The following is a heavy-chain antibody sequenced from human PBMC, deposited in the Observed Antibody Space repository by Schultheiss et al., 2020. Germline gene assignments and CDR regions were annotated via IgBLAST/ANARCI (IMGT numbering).Heavy chain of an antibody. CDR3: ARDQYGDLPGEYFQH. CDR1: GGSISSGSYY. CDR2: IYYSGST. J-gene: IGHJ1*01. D-gene: IGHD4-17*01. V-gene: IGHV4-39*07. Sequence: SATLSLTCTVSGGSISSGSYYWGWIRQPPGKGLEWIGSIYYSGSTYYNPSLKSRVTISVDTSKNQFSLKLSSVTAADTAVYYCARDQYGDLPGEYFQHWGQGTLVTVSS.